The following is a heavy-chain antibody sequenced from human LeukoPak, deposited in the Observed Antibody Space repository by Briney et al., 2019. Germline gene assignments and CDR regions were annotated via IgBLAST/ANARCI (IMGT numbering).Heavy chain of an antibody. Sequence: ASVKVSCKASGYTFNNYGISWVRQAPGQGLEWMAWISTYDHDTNYAQKFRGRVTMTTDTSTSTAYMELRSLGSDDTAVYYCVRDYFCSGGTCDDCFDPWGQGTLVTVSS. CDR2: ISTYDHDT. D-gene: IGHD2-15*01. J-gene: IGHJ5*02. V-gene: IGHV1-18*01. CDR1: GYTFNNYG. CDR3: VRDYFCSGGTCDDCFDP.